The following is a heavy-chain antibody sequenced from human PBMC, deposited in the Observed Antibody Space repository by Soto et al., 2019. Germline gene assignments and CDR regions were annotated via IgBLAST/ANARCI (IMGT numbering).Heavy chain of an antibody. V-gene: IGHV1-69*13. D-gene: IGHD5-18*01. J-gene: IGHJ3*02. CDR3: ARDVDTALVLMGDAFDI. CDR2: IIPIFGTA. Sequence: ASVKVSCKASGGTFSSYAISWVRQAPGQGLEWMGGIIPIFGTANYAQKFQGRVTITADESTSTAYMELSSLRSEDTAVYYCARDVDTALVLMGDAFDIWGQGTMVTVSS. CDR1: GGTFSSYA.